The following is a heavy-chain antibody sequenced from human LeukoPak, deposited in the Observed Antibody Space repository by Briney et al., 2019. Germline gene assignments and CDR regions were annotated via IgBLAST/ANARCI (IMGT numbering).Heavy chain of an antibody. V-gene: IGHV1-8*03. D-gene: IGHD6-13*01. CDR3: ARAYSSSWYYYHYMDV. CDR1: GYTFTSYD. CDR2: MNPNSGNT. Sequence: ASVKVSCKASGYTFTSYDINWVRQATGQGLEWMGWMNPNSGNTGYAQKFQGRVTITRNTSISTAYMELSSLRSEDTAVYYCARAYSSSWYYYHYMDVWGKGTTVTVSS. J-gene: IGHJ6*03.